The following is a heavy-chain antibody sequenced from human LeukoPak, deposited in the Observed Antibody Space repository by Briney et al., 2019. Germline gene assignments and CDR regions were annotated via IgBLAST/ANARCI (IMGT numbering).Heavy chain of an antibody. V-gene: IGHV3-48*01. CDR1: GFTFTSYS. CDR3: ARDGYSSSWYLDAFDI. CDR2: ISSSSSTI. Sequence: GGSLRLSCAASGFTFTSYSMIWVRHAPGKGLEWVSYISSSSSTIYYADSLKGRFTISRDNAKNSLYLQMNSLRAEDTAVYYCARDGYSSSWYLDAFDIWGQGTMVTVSS. D-gene: IGHD6-13*01. J-gene: IGHJ3*02.